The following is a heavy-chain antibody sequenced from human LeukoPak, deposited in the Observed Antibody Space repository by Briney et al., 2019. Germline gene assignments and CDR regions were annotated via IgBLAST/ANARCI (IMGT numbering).Heavy chain of an antibody. J-gene: IGHJ6*03. CDR1: GGSISSSSYY. CDR3: ARVDYGSGSYSPYYYYYMDV. V-gene: IGHV4-61*05. Sequence: PSETLSLTCTVSGGSISSSSYYWGWIRQPPGKGLEWIGYIYYSGSTNYNPSLKSRVTISVDTSKNQFSLKLSSVTAADTAVYYCARVDYGSGSYSPYYYYYMDVWGKGTTVTISS. D-gene: IGHD3-10*01. CDR2: IYYSGST.